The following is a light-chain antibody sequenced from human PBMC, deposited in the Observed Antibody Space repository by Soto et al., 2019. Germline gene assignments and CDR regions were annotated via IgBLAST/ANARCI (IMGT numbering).Light chain of an antibody. CDR2: GAS. CDR3: QQYNNGPPGT. CDR1: QSVSSN. J-gene: IGKJ1*01. V-gene: IGKV3-15*01. Sequence: EIVLTQSQGTLSLSPGERSTLSCRASQSVSSNLAWYQQKPGQAPRLLIYGASTRATGIPARFSGSGSGTEFTLTISSLQSEDFAVYYCQQYNNGPPGTFGQGTKVDIK.